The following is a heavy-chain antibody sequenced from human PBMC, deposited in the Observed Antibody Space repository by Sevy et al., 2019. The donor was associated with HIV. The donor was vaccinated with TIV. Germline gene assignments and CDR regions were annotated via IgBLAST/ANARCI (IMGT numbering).Heavy chain of an antibody. CDR2: ISYDGSNK. CDR3: ARGSLGIFGVVAYYYGMDV. J-gene: IGHJ6*02. V-gene: IGHV3-30*04. D-gene: IGHD3-3*01. CDR1: GFTFSSYA. Sequence: GGSLRLSCAASGFTFSSYAMHWVRQAPGKGLEWVAVISYDGSNKYYADSVKGRFTISRDNSKNTLYLQMNCLRAEDTAVYYCARGSLGIFGVVAYYYGMDVWGQGTTVTVSS.